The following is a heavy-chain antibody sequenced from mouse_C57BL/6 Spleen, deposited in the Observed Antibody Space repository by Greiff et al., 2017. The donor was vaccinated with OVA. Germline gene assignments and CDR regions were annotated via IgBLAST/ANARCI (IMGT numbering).Heavy chain of an antibody. Sequence: EVQLQQSGPELVKPGASVKISCKASGYTFTDYYMNWVKQSHGKSLEWIGDINPNNGGTSYNQQFKGKATLTVDKSSSTAYMELRSLTSEDSAVYYCARSNYGYDRLFAYWGQGTLVTVSA. J-gene: IGHJ3*01. CDR1: GYTFTDYY. V-gene: IGHV1-26*01. D-gene: IGHD2-2*01. CDR2: INPNNGGT. CDR3: ARSNYGYDRLFAY.